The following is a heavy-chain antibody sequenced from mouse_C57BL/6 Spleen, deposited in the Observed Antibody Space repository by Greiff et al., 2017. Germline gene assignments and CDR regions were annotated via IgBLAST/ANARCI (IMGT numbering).Heavy chain of an antibody. CDR2: INPNNGGT. CDR3: ARGGLYYSNANYYAMDY. Sequence: EVQLQQSGPELVKPGASVKISCKASGYTFTDYYMNWVKQSHGKSLEWIGDINPNNGGTSYNQKFKGKATLTVDKSSSTAYMELRSLTSEDSAVYYCARGGLYYSNANYYAMDYCGQGTSVTVSS. V-gene: IGHV1-26*01. J-gene: IGHJ4*01. CDR1: GYTFTDYY. D-gene: IGHD2-5*01.